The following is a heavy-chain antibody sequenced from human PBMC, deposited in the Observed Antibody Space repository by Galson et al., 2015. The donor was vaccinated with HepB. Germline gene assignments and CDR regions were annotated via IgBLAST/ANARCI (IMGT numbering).Heavy chain of an antibody. J-gene: IGHJ4*02. CDR2: INAGNGYT. D-gene: IGHD3-10*01. V-gene: IGHV1-3*01. CDR3: ARGKTIGFGELKAPSFWAFDY. CDR1: GYTFSSYT. Sequence: SVKVSCKASGYTFSSYTMHWVRQAPGQRLEWLGWINAGNGYTKYSQKFQGRVTITRDTSASTAYMELSRLRSEDTAVYYCARGKTIGFGELKAPSFWAFDYWGQGTLVTVSS.